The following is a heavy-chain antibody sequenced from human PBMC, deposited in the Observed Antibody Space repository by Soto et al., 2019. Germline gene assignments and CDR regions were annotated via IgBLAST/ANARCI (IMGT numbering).Heavy chain of an antibody. CDR3: ARHSSPSRFDY. CDR2: INHSGST. D-gene: IGHD6-6*01. J-gene: IGHJ4*02. V-gene: IGHV4-34*01. Sequence: SETLSLTCAVYGGSFSGYYWSWIRQPPGKGLEWIGEINHSGSTNYNPSLKSRVTISVDTSKNQFSLKLSSVTAADTAVYYCARHSSPSRFDYWGQGTLVTVCS. CDR1: GGSFSGYY.